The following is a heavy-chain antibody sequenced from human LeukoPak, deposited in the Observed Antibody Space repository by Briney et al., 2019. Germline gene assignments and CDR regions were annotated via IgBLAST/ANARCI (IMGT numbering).Heavy chain of an antibody. D-gene: IGHD2-2*03. V-gene: IGHV3-74*01. CDR2: INSDGSST. J-gene: IGHJ4*02. CDR3: AKDGYCSSTSCPDTIDY. CDR1: GFTFSSYW. Sequence: GGSLRLSCAASGFTFSSYWMHWVRQAPGKGLVWVSRINSDGSSTSYADSVKGRFTISRDNAKNTLYLQMNSLRAEDTAVYYCAKDGYCSSTSCPDTIDYWGQGTLVTVSS.